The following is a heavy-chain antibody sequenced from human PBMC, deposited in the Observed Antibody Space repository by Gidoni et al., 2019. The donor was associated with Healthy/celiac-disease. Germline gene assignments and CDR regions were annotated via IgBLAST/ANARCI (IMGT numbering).Heavy chain of an antibody. J-gene: IGHJ6*02. V-gene: IGHV1-69*01. D-gene: IGHD3-3*01. Sequence: QVQLVQSGAEVKKPGSSVKVSCKASGGPFSSYAISWVRQAPGQGLEWMGGIIPIFGTANYAQKFQGRVTITADEATSTADMELSSLRYEDTAVYYCARSVRFLEWLLKDYYYYGMDVWGQGTTVTVSS. CDR3: ARSVRFLEWLLKDYYYYGMDV. CDR1: GGPFSSYA. CDR2: IIPIFGTA.